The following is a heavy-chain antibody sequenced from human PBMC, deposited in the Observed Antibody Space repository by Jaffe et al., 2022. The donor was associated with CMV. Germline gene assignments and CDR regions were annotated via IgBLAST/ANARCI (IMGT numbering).Heavy chain of an antibody. D-gene: IGHD2-2*01. CDR2: TSDSGTST. J-gene: IGHJ6*02. CDR1: GFTFSSYA. Sequence: EVQLLESGGGLVQPGGSLRLACAASGFTFSSYAMSWVRQAPGMGLEWISGTSDSGTSTYYADSVKGRFTISRDNSKNTLYLQMNSLRVEDTAVYYCVKALVPAGATYGMDVWGQGTKVTVSS. V-gene: IGHV3-23*01. CDR3: VKALVPAGATYGMDV.